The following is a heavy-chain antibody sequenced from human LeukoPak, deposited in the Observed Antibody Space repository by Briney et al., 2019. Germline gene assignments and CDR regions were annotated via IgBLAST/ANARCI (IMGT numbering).Heavy chain of an antibody. Sequence: GGSLRLSCAASGFTFSSYEMNWVRQAPGKGLEWVSYISSSSSIYYGDSVKGRFTMSRDNAKNSLYLQMNSLRVEDTAVYYCARDGSSWANWLDPWGQGTLVTVSS. CDR2: ISSSSSI. CDR1: GFTFSSYE. V-gene: IGHV3-48*03. CDR3: ARDGSSWANWLDP. J-gene: IGHJ5*02. D-gene: IGHD6-13*01.